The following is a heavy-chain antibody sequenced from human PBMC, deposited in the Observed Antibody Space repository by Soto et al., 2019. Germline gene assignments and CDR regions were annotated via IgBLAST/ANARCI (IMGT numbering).Heavy chain of an antibody. CDR1: GFSLTTSGVG. V-gene: IGHV2-5*02. CDR3: AHRILRTVFGLVTTTAIYFDF. CDR2: IDWDDDK. D-gene: IGHD3-3*01. J-gene: IGHJ4*02. Sequence: QITLNESGPTVVKPAETLTLTCTFSGFSLTTSGVGVGWIRQSPGKAPEWLALIDWDDDKRYSASLKSRLTITKDSSKNQVVLTMASVDPAYTATYYCAHRILRTVFGLVTTTAIYFDFWGQGTPVVVSS.